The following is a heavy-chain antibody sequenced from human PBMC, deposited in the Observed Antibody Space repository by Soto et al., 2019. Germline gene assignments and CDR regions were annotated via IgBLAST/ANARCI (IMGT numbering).Heavy chain of an antibody. J-gene: IGHJ4*02. D-gene: IGHD5-18*01. CDR1: GFTFSSYG. CDR3: AKGSTAMTYFDY. CDR2: ISYDGSNK. V-gene: IGHV3-30*18. Sequence: QVQLVESGGGVFQPGRSLRLSCAASGFTFSSYGMHWFRQAPGKGLEWVAVISYDGSNKYYADSVKGRFTSSRDNSKNTLYLQMNSLRAADTAVYYCAKGSTAMTYFDYWRKGTLVTVSS.